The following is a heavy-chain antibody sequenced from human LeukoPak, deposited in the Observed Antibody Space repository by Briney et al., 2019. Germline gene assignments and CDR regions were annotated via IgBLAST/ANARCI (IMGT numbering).Heavy chain of an antibody. D-gene: IGHD2-21*01. V-gene: IGHV3-21*01. J-gene: IGHJ6*04. CDR2: ISSSSSYI. Sequence: SGGSLRLSCAASGFTFSSYSMNWVRHAPGKGLEWVSSISSSSSYIYYADSVKGRFTISRDNAKNSLYLQMNSLRAEDTAVYYCARFCGGDCYSGFAMDVWGKGTTVTVPS. CDR3: ARFCGGDCYSGFAMDV. CDR1: GFTFSSYS.